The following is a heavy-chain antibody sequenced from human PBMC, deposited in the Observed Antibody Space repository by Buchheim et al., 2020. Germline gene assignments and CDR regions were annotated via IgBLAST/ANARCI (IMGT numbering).Heavy chain of an antibody. Sequence: EVQLLESGGGLVQPGGSLRLSCAASGFTFSSYAMSWVRQAPGKGLEWVSPISGSGGSTNYADSVKGRFTISRENSKNTLYLQMNILRPEDTAIYYCAKEFGSSWDSDYWGQGTL. CDR1: GFTFSSYA. CDR3: AKEFGSSWDSDY. CDR2: ISGSGGST. V-gene: IGHV3-23*01. J-gene: IGHJ4*02. D-gene: IGHD6-13*01.